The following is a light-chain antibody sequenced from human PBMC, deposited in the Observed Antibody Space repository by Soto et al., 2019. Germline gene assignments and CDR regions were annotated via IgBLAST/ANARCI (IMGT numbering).Light chain of an antibody. V-gene: IGLV7-46*01. CDR2: DTT. Sequence: QAVVTQEPSLTVSPGGTVTLTCGSSTGAVTKGHYPYRFQQKPGQAPRTLIYDTTNRHSWTPSRFSGLLLGCKAAMTLSGAQPEDEAEYYCLLSYRSPYVFGTGRQVTGL. J-gene: IGLJ1*01. CDR3: LLSYRSPYV. CDR1: TGAVTKGHY.